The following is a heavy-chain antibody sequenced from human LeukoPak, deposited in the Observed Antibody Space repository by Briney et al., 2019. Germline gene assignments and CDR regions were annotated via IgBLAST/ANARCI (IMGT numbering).Heavy chain of an antibody. CDR3: AKDIVLMVYAIFYYYYMDV. J-gene: IGHJ6*03. D-gene: IGHD2-8*01. CDR2: IWYDGSNK. Sequence: GGSLRLSCAASGFTFSSYDMHWVRQAPGKGLEWVAVIWYDGSNKYYADSVKGRFTISRDNSKNTLYLQMNSLRAEDTAVYYCAKDIVLMVYAIFYYYYMDVWGKGTTVTVSS. CDR1: GFTFSSYD. V-gene: IGHV3-33*06.